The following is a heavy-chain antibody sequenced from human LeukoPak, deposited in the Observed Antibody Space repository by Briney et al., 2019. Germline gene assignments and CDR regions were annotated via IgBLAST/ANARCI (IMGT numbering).Heavy chain of an antibody. D-gene: IGHD3-10*02. CDR1: GFTFSDYA. CDR2: ISYDGSDN. J-gene: IGHJ6*04. V-gene: IGHV3-30*04. CDR3: AELGITMIGGV. Sequence: GGSLRLSCAASGFTFSDYAIHWVRQAPAKGLEWVAVISYDGSDNYYAASVKGRFTISRDNSKNSLYLQMNSLRAEDTAVYYCAELGITMIGGVWGKGTTVTISS.